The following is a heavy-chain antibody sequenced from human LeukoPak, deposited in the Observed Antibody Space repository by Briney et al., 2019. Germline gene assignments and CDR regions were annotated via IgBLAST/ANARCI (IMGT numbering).Heavy chain of an antibody. CDR2: IHYSGST. V-gene: IGHV4-59*08. Sequence: KPSETLSLTCSVSGGSISSYYWSWIRQPPGKGVEWIGYIHYSGSTNFNPSLKSRVTTSVDTSKNQFSLKLSSVTAADTAVYYCACLEGDYWGQGTLVTVSS. J-gene: IGHJ4*02. D-gene: IGHD3-16*01. CDR3: ACLEGDY. CDR1: GGSISSYY.